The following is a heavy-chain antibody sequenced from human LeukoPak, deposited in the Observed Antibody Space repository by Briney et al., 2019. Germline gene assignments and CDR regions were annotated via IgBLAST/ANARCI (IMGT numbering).Heavy chain of an antibody. CDR3: ARAGIVVVIAHFDY. J-gene: IGHJ4*02. Sequence: GGSPRLSCAASGFTFSSYSMNWVRQAPGKGLEWVSYISSSSSNIYYADSVKGRFTISRDNAKNSLYLQMNSLRAEDTAVYYCARAGIVVVIAHFDYWGQGTLVTVSS. V-gene: IGHV3-48*01. CDR2: ISSSSSNI. D-gene: IGHD2-21*01. CDR1: GFTFSSYS.